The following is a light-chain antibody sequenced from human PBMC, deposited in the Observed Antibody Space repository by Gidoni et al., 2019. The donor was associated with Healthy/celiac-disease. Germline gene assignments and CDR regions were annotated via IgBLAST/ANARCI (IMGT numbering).Light chain of an antibody. CDR1: QDMSNY. Sequence: DIQMTQSPSSLSASVGDRVTITCQASQDMSNYLNWYQQKPGKAPKLLIYDASNLETGVPSRFSGRGSGTDFTFTISSLQPEDIATYYCQHSGTFGGGTKVEIK. CDR3: QHSGT. J-gene: IGKJ4*01. CDR2: DAS. V-gene: IGKV1-33*01.